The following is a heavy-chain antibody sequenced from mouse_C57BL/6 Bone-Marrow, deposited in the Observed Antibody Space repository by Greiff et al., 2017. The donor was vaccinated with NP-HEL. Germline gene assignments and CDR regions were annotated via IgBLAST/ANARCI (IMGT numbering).Heavy chain of an antibody. CDR1: GYTFTDYY. V-gene: IGHV1-76*01. CDR3: ARLGYSNYVGWYFDV. Sequence: QVQLQQSGAELVRPGASVKLSCKASGYTFTDYYINWVKQRPGQGLEWIARIYPGSGNTYYNEKFKGKATLTAEKSSSTAYMQLSSLTSEDSAVYFCARLGYSNYVGWYFDVWGTGTTVTVSS. CDR2: IYPGSGNT. D-gene: IGHD2-5*01. J-gene: IGHJ1*03.